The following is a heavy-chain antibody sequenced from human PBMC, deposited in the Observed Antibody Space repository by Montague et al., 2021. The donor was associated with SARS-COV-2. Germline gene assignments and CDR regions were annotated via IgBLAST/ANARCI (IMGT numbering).Heavy chain of an antibody. CDR2: IYTSGST. CDR3: ARAPHYDFWSGYYLGEGYYYYYMDV. V-gene: IGHV4-61*02. D-gene: IGHD3-3*01. Sequence: TLSLTCTVSGGSISSGSYYWSWIRQPAGKGLEWIGRIYTSGSTNHNPSLKSRVTISVDTSKNQFSLKLSSVTAADTAVYYCARAPHYDFWSGYYLGEGYYYYYMDVWGKGTTVTVSS. J-gene: IGHJ6*03. CDR1: GGSISSGSYY.